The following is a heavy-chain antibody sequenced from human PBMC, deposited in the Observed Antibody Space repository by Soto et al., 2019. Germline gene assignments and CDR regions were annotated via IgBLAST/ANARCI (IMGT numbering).Heavy chain of an antibody. J-gene: IGHJ6*03. CDR2: IYSGGST. CDR1: GFTVSSNY. CDR3: ARLPRDDYYYYMDV. Sequence: GGSLRLSCAASGFTVSSNYMSWVRQAPGKGLEWVSVIYSGGSTYYADSVKGRFTISRHNSKNTLYLQMNSLRAEDTAVYYCARLPRDDYYYYMDVWGKGTTVTVSS. V-gene: IGHV3-53*04.